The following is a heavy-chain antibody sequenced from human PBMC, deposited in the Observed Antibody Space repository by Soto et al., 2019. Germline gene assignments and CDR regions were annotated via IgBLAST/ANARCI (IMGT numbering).Heavy chain of an antibody. CDR3: AREGRYDSSGGFDY. V-gene: IGHV4-30-2*01. J-gene: IGHJ4*02. CDR2: IYHSGST. D-gene: IGHD3-22*01. Sequence: SETLSLTCAVSGGSISSGGYSWSWIRQPPGKGLEWIGYIYHSGSTYYNPSLKSRVTISVDRSKNQFSLKLSSVTAADTAVYYCAREGRYDSSGGFDYWGQGTLVTVSS. CDR1: GGSISSGGYS.